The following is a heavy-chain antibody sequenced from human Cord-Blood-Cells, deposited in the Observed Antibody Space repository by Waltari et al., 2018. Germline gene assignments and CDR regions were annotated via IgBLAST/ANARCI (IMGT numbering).Heavy chain of an antibody. J-gene: IGHJ3*02. V-gene: IGHV3-53*02. CDR1: GFTVSSNY. Sequence: EVQLVETGGGLIQHGGSLRLSCAASGFTVSSNYMSWVRQGPGKGLEWVSVIYSGGSTYYADSVKGRFTISRDNSKNTLYLQMNSLRAEDTAVYYCAREFLYSSSWYAFDIWGQGTMVTVSS. CDR2: IYSGGST. D-gene: IGHD6-13*01. CDR3: AREFLYSSSWYAFDI.